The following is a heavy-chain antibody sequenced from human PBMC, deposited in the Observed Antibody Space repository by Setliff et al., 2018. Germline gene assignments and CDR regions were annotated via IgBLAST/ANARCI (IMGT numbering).Heavy chain of an antibody. J-gene: IGHJ3*01. CDR2: VYYSGSI. D-gene: IGHD1-26*01. Sequence: PSETLSLTCTVSGGSISDSHYYWGWLRQPPGMRPEWIGTVYYSGSIYYNPSLKSRVTLFVDTSKDQFSLKLSSVTAADTAVYYCTSVLNSVSDAFDVWGQGTVVTVS. V-gene: IGHV4-39*01. CDR1: GGSISDSHYY. CDR3: TSVLNSVSDAFDV.